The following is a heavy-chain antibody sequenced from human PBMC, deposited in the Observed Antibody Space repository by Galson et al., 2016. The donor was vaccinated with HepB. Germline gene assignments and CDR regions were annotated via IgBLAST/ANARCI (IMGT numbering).Heavy chain of an antibody. CDR2: IYPGETDT. Sequence: QSGAEVKKPGESLKISCKGSGYIFTSYWIGWVRQMPGKGLEWMGIIYPGETDTRYSPSFQGQVTISADKSLSTAYLQWSSLKASDTAMYYCARHGVAARRGYYYYYGIDVWGQGTTVTVSS. J-gene: IGHJ6*02. CDR3: ARHGVAARRGYYYYYGIDV. V-gene: IGHV5-51*01. CDR1: GYIFTSYW. D-gene: IGHD6-6*01.